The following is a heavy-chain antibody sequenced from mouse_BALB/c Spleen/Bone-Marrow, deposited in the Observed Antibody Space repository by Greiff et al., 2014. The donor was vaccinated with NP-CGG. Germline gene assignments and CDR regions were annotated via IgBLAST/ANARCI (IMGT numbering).Heavy chain of an antibody. CDR2: ISCYNGAT. D-gene: IGHD2-2*01. J-gene: IGHJ2*01. CDR3: ARSCGSYGYNGGYYFDY. CDR1: GYSFTGYY. V-gene: IGHV1S34*01. Sequence: LVKTGASVKISCKASGYSFTGYYMHWVKQSHGKSLEWIGYISCYNGATSYNQKFKGKATFTVDTSSSTAYMQFNSLTSVGSAVYYGARSCGSYGYNGGYYFDYWGQGTTLTVSS.